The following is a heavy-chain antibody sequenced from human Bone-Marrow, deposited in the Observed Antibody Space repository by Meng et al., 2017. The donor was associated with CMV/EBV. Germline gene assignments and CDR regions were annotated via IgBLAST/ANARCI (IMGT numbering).Heavy chain of an antibody. CDR3: ARGDYLGGGNFDP. V-gene: IGHV4-59*01. D-gene: IGHD7-27*01. J-gene: IGHJ5*02. CDR2: IFYSGST. Sequence: SEPLSLTCTVSGGAISSYYWSWIRQPPGKGLEWIGYIFYSGSTNYNPSLKSRVAISMDTSKTYFSLKLSSVTAADTAVYYCARGDYLGGGNFDPWGQGTLVTVSS. CDR1: GGAISSYY.